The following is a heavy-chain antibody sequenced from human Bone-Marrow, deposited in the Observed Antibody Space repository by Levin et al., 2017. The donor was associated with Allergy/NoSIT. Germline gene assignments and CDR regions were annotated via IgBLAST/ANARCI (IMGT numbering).Heavy chain of an antibody. V-gene: IGHV3-30*04. J-gene: IGHJ4*02. CDR1: GFRFNNYA. D-gene: IGHD6-13*01. CDR2: ISYDGTNT. CDR3: ARGQGIASPAAF. Sequence: SCAASGFRFNNYAMFWVRQPPGKGLEWVAVISYDGTNTYYVDSVKGRFSTSRDNSKNTLYLQMTSLRSEDTAVYFCARGQGIASPAAFWGQGTLVGVSS.